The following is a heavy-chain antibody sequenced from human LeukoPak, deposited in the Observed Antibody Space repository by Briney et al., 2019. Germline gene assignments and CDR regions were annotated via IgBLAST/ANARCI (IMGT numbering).Heavy chain of an antibody. CDR2: IYHSGST. J-gene: IGHJ6*02. D-gene: IGHD5-18*01. V-gene: IGHV4-4*02. CDR1: GGSISSSNW. CDR3: ASRLTAMVRGMDV. Sequence: SGTLSLTCAVSGGSISSSNWWSWVRQPPGKGLEWIGEIYHSGSTNYNPPLKSRVTISVDKSKNQFSLKLSSVTAADTAVYYCASRLTAMVRGMDVWGQGTTVTVSS.